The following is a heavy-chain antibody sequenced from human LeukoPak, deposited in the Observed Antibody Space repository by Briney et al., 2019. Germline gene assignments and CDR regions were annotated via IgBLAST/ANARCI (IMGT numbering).Heavy chain of an antibody. CDR2: INHSGST. J-gene: IGHJ4*02. CDR1: GGSFSGYY. V-gene: IGHV4-34*01. Sequence: SETLSLSCAVYGGSFSGYYWSWIRQPPGKGLEWIGEINHSGSTNYNPSLKSRVTISVDTSKNQFSLKLSSVTAADTAVYYCARSRYSSSWSEFDYWGQGTLVTVSS. D-gene: IGHD6-13*01. CDR3: ARSRYSSSWSEFDY.